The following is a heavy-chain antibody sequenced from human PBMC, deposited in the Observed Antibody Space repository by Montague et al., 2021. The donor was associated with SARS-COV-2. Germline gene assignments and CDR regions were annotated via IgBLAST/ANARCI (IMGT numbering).Heavy chain of an antibody. J-gene: IGHJ6*02. CDR1: GGSINSYY. CDR2: IYTSGRT. Sequence: SETLSLTCGVSGGSINSYYWSWIRQPAGKGLEWIGRIYTSGRTNHSPSLKSRVTISVDTSRNHLYLKLTSVTAADTAVYYCARDSRTSGWGYWHYGLDVWGQGTTVTVSS. D-gene: IGHD6-19*01. V-gene: IGHV4-4*07. CDR3: ARDSRTSGWGYWHYGLDV.